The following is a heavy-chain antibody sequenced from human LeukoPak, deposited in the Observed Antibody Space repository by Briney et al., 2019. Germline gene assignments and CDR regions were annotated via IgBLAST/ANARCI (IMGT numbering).Heavy chain of an antibody. CDR3: VRHSGSGSYYNLGH. J-gene: IGHJ4*02. CDR2: INSDGSST. V-gene: IGHV3-74*01. Sequence: PGGSLRLSCAASGFTFSNYWMHWVRQAPGKGLVWVSRINSDGSSTSYADSVKGRFTISRDNAKNTLYLQMNSLRAEDTAVYSCVRHSGSGSYYNLGHWGQGTLVTVSS. CDR1: GFTFSNYW. D-gene: IGHD3-10*01.